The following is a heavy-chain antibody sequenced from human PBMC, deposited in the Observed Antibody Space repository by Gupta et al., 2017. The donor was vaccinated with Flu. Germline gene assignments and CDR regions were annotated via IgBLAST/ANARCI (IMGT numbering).Heavy chain of an antibody. D-gene: IGHD4-4*01. Sequence: EVQLLESGGGLVQPGGSLRPSCAVPGIPFGDYVMNWVRQTPGKGLEWVSGISDIGGSRFYAESVKGRFTISKDNSKNTLYLQMDSLRAEDTAVYYCTKGLNGYTNSHFDYWGQGTLVTVSS. CDR1: GIPFGDYV. J-gene: IGHJ4*02. V-gene: IGHV3-23*01. CDR3: TKGLNGYTNSHFDY. CDR2: ISDIGGSR.